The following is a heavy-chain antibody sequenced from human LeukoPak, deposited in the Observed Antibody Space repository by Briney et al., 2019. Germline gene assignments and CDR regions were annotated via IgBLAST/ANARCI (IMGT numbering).Heavy chain of an antibody. CDR1: GFTFSSYA. Sequence: GGSLRLSCATSGFTFSSYAMSWVRQAPGKGLEWVSSISGRGANTHYADSVKGRFTIPGDYSKNTLNLQMNSLRAEDTAVYYCAKSGRVFDTSGYYWFPNWGQGILVTVSS. J-gene: IGHJ4*02. V-gene: IGHV3-23*01. CDR3: AKSGRVFDTSGYYWFPN. CDR2: ISGRGANT. D-gene: IGHD3-22*01.